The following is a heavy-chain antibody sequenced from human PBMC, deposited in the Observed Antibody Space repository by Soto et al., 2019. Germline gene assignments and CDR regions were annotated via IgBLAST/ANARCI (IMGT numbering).Heavy chain of an antibody. J-gene: IGHJ6*02. Sequence: GESLKISCKGSGYSFTSYRISWVRQMPGKGLEWMGRIDPSDSYTNYSPSFQGHVTISADKSISTAYLQWSSLKASDTAMYYCARRPGSSGSYYYYGMDVWGQGTTVTVSS. V-gene: IGHV5-10-1*01. CDR1: GYSFTSYR. CDR2: IDPSDSYT. D-gene: IGHD6-19*01. CDR3: ARRPGSSGSYYYYGMDV.